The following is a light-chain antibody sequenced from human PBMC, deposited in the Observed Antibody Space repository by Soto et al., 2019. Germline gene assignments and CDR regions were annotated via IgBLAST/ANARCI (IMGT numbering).Light chain of an antibody. CDR2: AAS. Sequence: DIQMTQSPSSLSASVGDRVTITCRASQSISSYLNWYQQKPGKAPKLLIYAASSLQSGVPSRFSGGGSATDFTLTISSLQPEDFATYYCQQSYSTPPLTFGGGTKVEIK. V-gene: IGKV1-39*01. CDR1: QSISSY. J-gene: IGKJ4*01. CDR3: QQSYSTPPLT.